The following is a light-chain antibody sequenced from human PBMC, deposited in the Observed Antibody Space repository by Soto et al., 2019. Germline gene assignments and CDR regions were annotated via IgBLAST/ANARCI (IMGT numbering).Light chain of an antibody. CDR2: DVN. CDR1: SSDVGGYNY. CDR3: SSYTSGSSHYV. J-gene: IGLJ1*01. V-gene: IGLV2-11*01. Sequence: QSVLTQPRSVSGSPGQSVTISCTGTSSDVGGYNYVSWYQQHPGKGPKLMIYDVNKRPSGVPDRFSGSKSGNTASLTISGLQVEDEADYHCSSYTSGSSHYVFGTGTKVTVL.